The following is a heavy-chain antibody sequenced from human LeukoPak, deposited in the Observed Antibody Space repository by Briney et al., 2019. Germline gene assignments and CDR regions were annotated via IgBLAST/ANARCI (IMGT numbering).Heavy chain of an antibody. CDR3: AKDSLVGGWLVGYSFDS. D-gene: IGHD6-19*01. Sequence: GGSLRLSCAAPGFTSSSYSMNWVRQAPGKGLEWVSSISSSSSYIYYADSVKGRFTISRDNAKNSLYLQMNSLRAEDTAVYYCAKDSLVGGWLVGYSFDSWGQGTLVTVSS. V-gene: IGHV3-21*04. CDR1: GFTSSSYS. J-gene: IGHJ4*02. CDR2: ISSSSSYI.